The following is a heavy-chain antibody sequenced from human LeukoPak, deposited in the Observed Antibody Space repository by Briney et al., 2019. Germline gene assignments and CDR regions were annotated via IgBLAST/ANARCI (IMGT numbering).Heavy chain of an antibody. CDR1: GYTFTGYY. J-gene: IGHJ5*02. Sequence: ASVKVSCKASGYTFTGYYMHLVRQAPGQGLEWMGWINPNSGGTNYAQQFQGRVTMTRDTSISTAYMELSRLRSDDTAVYYCARVGGGISFDPWGQGTLVTVSS. CDR2: INPNSGGT. D-gene: IGHD2-15*01. CDR3: ARVGGGISFDP. V-gene: IGHV1-2*02.